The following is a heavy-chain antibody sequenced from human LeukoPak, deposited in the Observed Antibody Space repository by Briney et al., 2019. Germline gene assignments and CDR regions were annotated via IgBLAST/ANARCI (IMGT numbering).Heavy chain of an antibody. D-gene: IGHD3-3*01. CDR2: ISGSGGST. J-gene: IGHJ3*02. CDR3: ARGAYHDVWSGYPSAFDI. Sequence: GGSLRLSCATSGFTFGSYGMHWVRQAPGKGLEWVSAISGSGGSTYYADSVKGRFTISRDNSKNTLYLQMNSLRAEDTAVYYCARGAYHDVWSGYPSAFDIWGHGTMVTVSS. V-gene: IGHV3-23*01. CDR1: GFTFGSYG.